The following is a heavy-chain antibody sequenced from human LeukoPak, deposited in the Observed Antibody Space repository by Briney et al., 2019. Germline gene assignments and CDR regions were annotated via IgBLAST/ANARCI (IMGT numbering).Heavy chain of an antibody. J-gene: IGHJ6*02. V-gene: IGHV3-11*01. CDR3: ARGGYSGYLPPPYYYGMDV. D-gene: IGHD5-12*01. CDR1: GFTFSDYY. Sequence: PGGSLRLSCAASGFTFSDYYMSWTRQAPGKGLEWVSYISSSGSTIYYADSVKGRFTISRDNAKNSLYLQMNSLRAEDTAVYYCARGGYSGYLPPPYYYGMDVWGQGTTVTVSS. CDR2: ISSSGSTI.